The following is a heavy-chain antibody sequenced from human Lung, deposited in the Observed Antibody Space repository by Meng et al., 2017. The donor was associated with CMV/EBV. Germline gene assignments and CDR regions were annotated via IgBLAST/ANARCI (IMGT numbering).Heavy chain of an antibody. CDR2: INPNTGGT. CDR1: GYTFSLYY. V-gene: IGHV1-2*06. J-gene: IGHJ3*02. CDR3: ARERGLGFRGTNNAFVI. D-gene: IGHD3-16*01. Sequence: ASVKVSCKASGYTFSLYYIHWVRQAPGQGLEWMGRINPNTGGTNSAQKVQGRVTITGDTSISTAYMELSRLNSDDTALYYCARERGLGFRGTNNAFVIWGQGTMVTVSS.